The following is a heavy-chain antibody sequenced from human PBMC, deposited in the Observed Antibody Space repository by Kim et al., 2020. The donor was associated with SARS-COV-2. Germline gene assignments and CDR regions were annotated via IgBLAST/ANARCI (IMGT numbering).Heavy chain of an antibody. D-gene: IGHD3-10*01. CDR3: ARDPSYDGTGSSGDYYYYGMDV. CDR2: IYQEGGET. CDR1: GFSFSSYW. V-gene: IGHV3-7*01. Sequence: GGSLRLSCAASGFSFSSYWMNWVRQAPGKGLEWVANIYQEGGETYYVDSVKGRFTISRDNAKKSLYLQMNSLRAEDTAVYYCARDPSYDGTGSSGDYYYYGMDVWGQGTAVTVSS. J-gene: IGHJ6*02.